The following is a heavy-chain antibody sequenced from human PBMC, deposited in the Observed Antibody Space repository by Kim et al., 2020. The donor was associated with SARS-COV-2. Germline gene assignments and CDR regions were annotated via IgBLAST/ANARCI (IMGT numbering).Heavy chain of an antibody. CDR2: IYYSGST. CDR3: ARGPHNYYYDSSGYPDY. J-gene: IGHJ4*02. Sequence: SETLSHTCTVSGGSISSSSYYWGWIRQPPGKGLEWIGSIYYSGSTYYNPSLKSRVTISVDTSKNQFSLKLSSVTAADTAVYYCARGPHNYYYDSSGYPDYWGQGTLVTVSS. V-gene: IGHV4-39*01. CDR1: GGSISSSSYY. D-gene: IGHD3-22*01.